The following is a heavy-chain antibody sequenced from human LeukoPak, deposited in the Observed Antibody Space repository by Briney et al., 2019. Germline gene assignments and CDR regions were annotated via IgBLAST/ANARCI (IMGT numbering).Heavy chain of an antibody. D-gene: IGHD1-26*01. Sequence: RPGGSLRLSCVASGFSFRNYAIHWVRQAPGEGREYVSVINTDGRITYYADSVKGRFTISRDNSKNTVYLQMGSLRGEDMAVYYCTRDGGSFCDFDYWGQGALVTVSS. CDR1: GFSFRNYA. CDR2: INTDGRIT. CDR3: TRDGGSFCDFDY. J-gene: IGHJ4*02. V-gene: IGHV3-64*02.